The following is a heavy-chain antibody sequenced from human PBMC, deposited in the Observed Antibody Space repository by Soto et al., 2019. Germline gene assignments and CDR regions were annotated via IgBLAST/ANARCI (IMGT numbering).Heavy chain of an antibody. CDR3: AKDQTDVTLFDY. V-gene: IGHV3-33*06. CDR1: GFTFRSHG. J-gene: IGHJ4*02. CDR2: IWYDGTVK. Sequence: GGSLRLSCAASGFTFRSHGMHWVRQAPGKGLEWVAVIWYDGTVKYYTDSVKGRFTISRDNSKNTLYLQMNRLRAEDTAVYYCAKDQTDVTLFDYWGQGTLVTVSS. D-gene: IGHD2-21*02.